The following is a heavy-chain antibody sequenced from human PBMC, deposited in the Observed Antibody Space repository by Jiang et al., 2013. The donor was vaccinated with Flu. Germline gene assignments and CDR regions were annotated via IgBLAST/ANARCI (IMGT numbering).Heavy chain of an antibody. V-gene: IGHV3-33*06. CDR3: AKDLGDGSSSRNDAFDV. CDR1: GFTFNSCG. CDR2: LWYDGRTK. J-gene: IGHJ3*01. Sequence: QLLESGGGVIQPGTSLRLSCAISGFTFNSCGMQWVRQAPGKGLEWVAVLWYDGRTKYYGDSVKGRSTISRDDSKNMLYLQMDSLRVDDTAVYYCAKDLGDGSSSRNDAFDVWGQGTMVTVSS. D-gene: IGHD6-6*01.